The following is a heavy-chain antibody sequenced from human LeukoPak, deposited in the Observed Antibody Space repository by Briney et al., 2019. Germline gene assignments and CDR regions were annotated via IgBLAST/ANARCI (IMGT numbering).Heavy chain of an antibody. CDR1: GFTFSSYA. CDR2: ISYDGSNK. J-gene: IGHJ4*02. D-gene: IGHD6-13*01. CDR3: ARAVGYSSSWYSDFYFDY. V-gene: IGHV3-30*01. Sequence: GGSLRLSCAASGFTFSSYAMHWVRQAPGKGLEWVAVISYDGSNKYYADSVKGRFTISRDNSKNTLYLQMNSLRAEDTAVYYCARAVGYSSSWYSDFYFDYWGQGTLVTVSS.